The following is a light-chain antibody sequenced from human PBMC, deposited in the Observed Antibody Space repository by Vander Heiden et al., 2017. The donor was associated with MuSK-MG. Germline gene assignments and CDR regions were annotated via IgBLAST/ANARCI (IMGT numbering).Light chain of an antibody. V-gene: IGKV1-39*01. CDR3: QQSYSTPYT. CDR2: TAS. J-gene: IGKJ2*01. CDR1: QNIGSY. Sequence: DIQMTQSPSSLSASVGDRVTITCRASQNIGSYFNWYQQKPGKAPKLLISTASSLQSGVPSRFSGSGSGTDFTLTISSLQPEDFATYYCQQSYSTPYTFGQGTKLEIK.